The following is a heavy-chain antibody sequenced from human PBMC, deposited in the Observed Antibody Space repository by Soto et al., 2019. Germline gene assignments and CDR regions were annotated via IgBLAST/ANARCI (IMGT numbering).Heavy chain of an antibody. V-gene: IGHV1-69*13. Sequence: SVKVSCKDSGGVFSSFAISGVRQAPGQGLEWMGGIIPVFGTKNYAQKFQGRVTITADESTNTAYMELSSLTSDDTAMYYCARGGGPYVWVKEFWGQGTQVTVSS. J-gene: IGHJ4*02. CDR1: GGVFSSFA. CDR3: ARGGGPYVWVKEF. CDR2: IIPVFGTK. D-gene: IGHD3-16*01.